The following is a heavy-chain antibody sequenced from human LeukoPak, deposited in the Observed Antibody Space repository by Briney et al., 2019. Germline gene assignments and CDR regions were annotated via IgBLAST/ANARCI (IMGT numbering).Heavy chain of an antibody. Sequence: SETLSLPCTVSGDSVSSHYWGWIRQPPGKGLGGIAYVYYTGTSNYNPSLKSRVTISIDTSKNQFSLKLVSVTAADTAVYYCARYSNHVDYFDSWGQGTLVTVSS. J-gene: IGHJ4*02. D-gene: IGHD4-11*01. V-gene: IGHV4-59*02. CDR1: GDSVSSHY. CDR3: ARYSNHVDYFDS. CDR2: VYYTGTS.